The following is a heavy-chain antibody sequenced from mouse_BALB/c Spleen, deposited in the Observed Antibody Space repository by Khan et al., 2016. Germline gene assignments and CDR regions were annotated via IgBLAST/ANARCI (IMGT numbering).Heavy chain of an antibody. D-gene: IGHD2-3*01. CDR1: GCTFNTYA. V-gene: IGHV10-1*02. CDR2: IRSKSNNYAT. J-gene: IGHJ1*01. CDR3: VRQRLLTPYWYFDV. Sequence: EVQLQESGGGLVQPKGSLKLSCTASGCTFNTYAMNWVRQAPGKGLEWVARIRSKSNNYATYYVDSVKDRFTISRDDSQSMLYLQMNNLKTEDTAMYYCVRQRLLTPYWYFDVWGAGTTVTVSS.